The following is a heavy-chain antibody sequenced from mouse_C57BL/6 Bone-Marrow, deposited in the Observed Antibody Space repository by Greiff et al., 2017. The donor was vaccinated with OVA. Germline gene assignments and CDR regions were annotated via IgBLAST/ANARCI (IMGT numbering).Heavy chain of an antibody. CDR1: GYTFTSYW. Sequence: VQLQQSGAELVRPGSSVKLSCKASGYTFTSYWMDWVKQRPGQGLEWIGNIYPSDSETQYNQKFKDKATLTVDKSSSTAYMQLSSRTSEDAAVYYCATIFDAMDYWGQGTSVTVSS. CDR2: IYPSDSET. CDR3: ATIFDAMDY. V-gene: IGHV1-61*01. J-gene: IGHJ4*01.